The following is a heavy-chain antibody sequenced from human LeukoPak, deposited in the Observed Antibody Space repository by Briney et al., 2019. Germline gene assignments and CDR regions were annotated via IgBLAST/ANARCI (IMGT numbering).Heavy chain of an antibody. J-gene: IGHJ4*02. V-gene: IGHV3-23*01. CDR2: IYGSGVSI. CDR1: GFTFKSYV. D-gene: IGHD1-26*01. CDR3: AKDLGWELPAKAY. Sequence: LPGGSLRLSCVASGFTFKSYVMNWVRQAPGKGLEWLATIYGSGVSISYADSVKGRFTNSRDNSNNTLYLQMNSLRAEDTAMYYCAKDLGWELPAKAYWGQGILVTVSS.